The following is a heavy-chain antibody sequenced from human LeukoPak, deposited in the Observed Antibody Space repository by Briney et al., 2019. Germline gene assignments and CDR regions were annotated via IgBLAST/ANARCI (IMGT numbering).Heavy chain of an antibody. CDR3: ARHVWLQPFDY. Sequence: SETLSLTCSVSGGSMNSYYWSWIRQSPGKGLEWIGYIYYSGSTNYNPSLKSRVTISVDTSRNQFSLKLSSVTAADTAVYYCARHVWLQPFDYWGQGTLVTVSS. V-gene: IGHV4-59*08. J-gene: IGHJ4*02. D-gene: IGHD3-9*01. CDR1: GGSMNSYY. CDR2: IYYSGST.